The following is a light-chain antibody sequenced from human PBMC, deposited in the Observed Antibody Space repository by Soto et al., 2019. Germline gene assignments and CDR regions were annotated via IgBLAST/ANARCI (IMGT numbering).Light chain of an antibody. Sequence: EIVLTQSPGTLSLSRGERATLSCRASQTVSSSYLAWFQHKPGQAPRLLIFGATTRATGIPARFSGSGSGTEFTLTINSLQSEDFAVYFCQQYSNWPRTFGQGTKVDIK. V-gene: IGKV3-15*01. CDR3: QQYSNWPRT. CDR1: QTVSSSY. J-gene: IGKJ1*01. CDR2: GAT.